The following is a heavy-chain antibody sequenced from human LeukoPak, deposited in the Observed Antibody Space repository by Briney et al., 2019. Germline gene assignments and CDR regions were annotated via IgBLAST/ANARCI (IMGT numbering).Heavy chain of an antibody. V-gene: IGHV4-39*07. CDR2: IYHSGST. CDR1: GGSISTSSYY. Sequence: PSETLSLTCTVSGGSISTSSYYWGWVRQPPGKGLEWIGSIYHSGSTNYNPSLKSRVTISVDKSKNQFSLKLSSVTAADTAVYYCARLTYCSSTSCWSSGWFDPWGQGTLVTVSS. J-gene: IGHJ5*02. D-gene: IGHD2-2*01. CDR3: ARLTYCSSTSCWSSGWFDP.